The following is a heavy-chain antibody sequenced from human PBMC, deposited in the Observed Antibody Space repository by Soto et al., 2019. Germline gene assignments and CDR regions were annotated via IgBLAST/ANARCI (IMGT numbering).Heavy chain of an antibody. V-gene: IGHV3-64D*06. CDR3: AKGRQVLKNWFDP. CDR2: ISSNGGST. CDR1: GFTFSSYA. Sequence: PGGSLRLSCSASGFTFSSYAMHWVRQAPGKGLEYVSAISSNGGSTYYADSVKGRFTISRDNSKNTLYLQMSSLRAEDTAVYYCAKGRQVLKNWFDPWGQGTLVTVSS. J-gene: IGHJ5*02.